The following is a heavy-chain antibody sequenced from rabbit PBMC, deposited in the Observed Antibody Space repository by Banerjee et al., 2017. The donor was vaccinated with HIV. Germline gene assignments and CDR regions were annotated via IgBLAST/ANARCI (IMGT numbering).Heavy chain of an antibody. D-gene: IGHD6-1*01. V-gene: IGHV1S45*01. CDR1: GFSLSSSYW. J-gene: IGHJ4*01. Sequence: QEQLEESGRGLVKPGASLTLTCTASGFSLSSSYWICWVRQAPGKGLEWIACIDGGVSGSTYYATWAKGRFTISKTSSTTVTLKMTSLTAADTATYFCARYYSYGAAGYAYANLWGPGTLVTVS. CDR2: IDGGVSGST. CDR3: ARYYSYGAAGYAYANL.